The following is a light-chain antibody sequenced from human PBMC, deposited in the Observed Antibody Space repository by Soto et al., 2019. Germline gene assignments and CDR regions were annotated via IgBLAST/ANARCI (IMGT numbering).Light chain of an antibody. J-gene: IGKJ4*01. CDR3: QHYNDRPLT. V-gene: IGKV3-15*01. CDR1: QSISNN. Sequence: EIVMTQSPATLSVSPGERATLSCGASQSISNNIAWYQKKPGQAPRLVIYGASTRAAGVPARFSGSGSGTEFTLTIGSLQSEDFAVYYCQHYNDRPLTFGGGTKVEIK. CDR2: GAS.